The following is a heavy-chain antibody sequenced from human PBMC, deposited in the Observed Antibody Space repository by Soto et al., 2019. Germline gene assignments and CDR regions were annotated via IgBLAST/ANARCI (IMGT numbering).Heavy chain of an antibody. CDR1: GFSLSTSGVG. Sequence: SGPTLVNPTQPLTLTCTFSGFSLSTSGVGVGWIRQPPGKALEWLGIIFWDDDKRYRPSLKSRVTITKDTSKNHVVLTMTNLDPMDTATYYCAHSVYFEDWGPGSLVTVSS. V-gene: IGHV2-5*02. J-gene: IGHJ4*02. CDR3: AHSVYFED. D-gene: IGHD1-20*01. CDR2: IFWDDDK.